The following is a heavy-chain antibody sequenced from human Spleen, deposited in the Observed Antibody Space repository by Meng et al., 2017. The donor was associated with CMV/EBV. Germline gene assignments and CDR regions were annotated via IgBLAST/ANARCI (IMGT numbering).Heavy chain of an antibody. V-gene: IGHV1-2*02. CDR2: INPNSGGT. D-gene: IGHD3-22*01. Sequence: VVRMQSGPEIKSAGDSVNVSCKASGSTFPGYYMHWVRKAPGQGLEWMGWINPNSGGTNYAQKFQGRVTMTRDTSISTAYMELSRLRSDDTAVYYCARGGDYYDSSGTCDYWGQGTLVTVSS. J-gene: IGHJ4*02. CDR1: GSTFPGYY. CDR3: ARGGDYYDSSGTCDY.